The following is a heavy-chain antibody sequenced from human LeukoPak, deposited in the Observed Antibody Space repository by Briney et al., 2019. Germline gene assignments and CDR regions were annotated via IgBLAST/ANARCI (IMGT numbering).Heavy chain of an antibody. V-gene: IGHV4-4*08. CDR2: IYSSGNT. CDR3: ARKDYDSSGQFDY. D-gene: IGHD3-22*01. J-gene: IGHJ4*02. Sequence: SETLSLTCTVSGGSISNYYWTWIRQPPGKRLEWIGYIYSSGNTNYNPSLNSRVTISLDTSKNQFPLMLRSLTAADTAVYYCARKDYDSSGQFDYWGQGTLVTVSS. CDR1: GGSISNYY.